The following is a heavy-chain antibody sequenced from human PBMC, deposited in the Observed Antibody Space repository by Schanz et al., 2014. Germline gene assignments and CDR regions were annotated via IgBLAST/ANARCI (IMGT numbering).Heavy chain of an antibody. CDR2: ISSDSNTI. V-gene: IGHV3-48*02. CDR1: GFLYRNYD. Sequence: VQLVESGGALVQPGGSLTLSCAASGFLYRNYDMNWVRQAPGKGLEWISYISSDSNTIYYADSVKGRFTISRDNAKNSLYLQMSSLRDDDTGVYYCARGASGYSYGYTDYWGQGALVTVSS. J-gene: IGHJ4*02. CDR3: ARGASGYSYGYTDY. D-gene: IGHD5-18*01.